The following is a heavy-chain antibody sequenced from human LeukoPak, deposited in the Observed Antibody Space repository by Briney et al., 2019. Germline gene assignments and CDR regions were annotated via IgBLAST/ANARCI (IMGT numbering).Heavy chain of an antibody. J-gene: IGHJ4*02. CDR3: ARVPHCSGGSCFDY. CDR2: INPNSGGT. V-gene: IGHV1-2*02. D-gene: IGHD2-15*01. Sequence: GASVTVSFKASGYTFTVYYMHWVRQAPGQGLEWMGWINPNSGGTNYAQKFQGRVTMTRDTSISTAYMELSRLRSDDTAVYYCARVPHCSGGSCFDYWGQGTLVTVSS. CDR1: GYTFTVYY.